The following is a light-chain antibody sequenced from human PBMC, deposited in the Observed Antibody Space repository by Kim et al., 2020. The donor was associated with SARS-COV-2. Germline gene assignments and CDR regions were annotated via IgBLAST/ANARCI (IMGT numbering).Light chain of an antibody. CDR3: QQYNNWPPT. J-gene: IGKJ1*01. CDR1: QSVSGN. CDR2: GAS. V-gene: IGKV3-15*01. Sequence: VSPGERFILSCRAGQSVSGNLAWYQQKPGQAPRLLMYGASTRATGIPARFSGSGSGTEFTLSISSLQSEDFTVYYCQQYNNWPPTFGQGTKVDIK.